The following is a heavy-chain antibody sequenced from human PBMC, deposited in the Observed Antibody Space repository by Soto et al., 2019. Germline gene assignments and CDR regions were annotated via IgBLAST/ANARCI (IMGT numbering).Heavy chain of an antibody. CDR2: ITAGDAKT. D-gene: IGHD2-2*01. V-gene: IGHV1-3*01. CDR1: GYNFTQYR. Sequence: QVQLVQSGADVKKPGASVKSSCKASGYNFTQYRIHWVRQAPGQRLEWMGWITAGDAKTEYSQKFQGRVTISRDISGTKVYLDLDSLRSEDTAVYYCARDLYSSSWFWYDPWGRGTQVIVSS. CDR3: ARDLYSSSWFWYDP. J-gene: IGHJ5*02.